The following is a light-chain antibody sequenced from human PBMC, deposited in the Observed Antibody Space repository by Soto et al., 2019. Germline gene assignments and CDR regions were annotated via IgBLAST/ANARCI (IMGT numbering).Light chain of an antibody. J-gene: IGKJ1*01. Sequence: EIVMTQSPATLSVSPGERATLSCRASQSVSSNLAWYQQKPGQAPRLLIYGASTRATGIPARFSGSGFGTECTLTISSLQSEDFAVYYCQQYNNWPGWTFGQGTKVEIK. CDR1: QSVSSN. CDR3: QQYNNWPGWT. V-gene: IGKV3-15*01. CDR2: GAS.